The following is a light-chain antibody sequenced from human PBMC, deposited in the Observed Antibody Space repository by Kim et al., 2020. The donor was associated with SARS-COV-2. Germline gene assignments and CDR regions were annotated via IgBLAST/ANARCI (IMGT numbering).Light chain of an antibody. J-gene: IGLJ2*01. Sequence: QSVLTQPPSASGTPGQNIIISCSGRTSNIGSNKVNWYQQLPGTAPQLLIYSNDQRPSGVPNRFSASKSGTSASLAITGLQSDDEADYYGAVWDDTLSGVAFGGGTQLTVL. CDR3: AVWDDTLSGVA. V-gene: IGLV1-44*01. CDR1: TSNIGSNK. CDR2: SND.